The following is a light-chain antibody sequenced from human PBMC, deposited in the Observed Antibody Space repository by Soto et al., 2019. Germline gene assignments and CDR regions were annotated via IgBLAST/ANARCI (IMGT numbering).Light chain of an antibody. V-gene: IGLV1-44*01. CDR3: AAWDDSLNAL. CDR2: IND. Sequence: QSVLTQPPSASGTPRQRITISCSGSSSKIGDNPVNWYQQLPGAAPKLLIYINDQRPSGVPDRFSGSKSGTSASLAISGLQPEDEADYYCAAWDDSLNALFGTGTKLTIL. CDR1: SSKIGDNP. J-gene: IGLJ1*01.